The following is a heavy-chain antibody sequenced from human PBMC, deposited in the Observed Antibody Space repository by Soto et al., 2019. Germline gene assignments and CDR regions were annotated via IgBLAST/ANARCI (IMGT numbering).Heavy chain of an antibody. CDR3: ARLAYSGYLQT. J-gene: IGHJ1*01. V-gene: IGHV4-39*02. CDR1: GESICTSAYY. Sequence: SDTLSLSCDVSGESICTSAYYWGWIRQPPGKGLEWIASIYYSGATYYNPSLQSRVTISVDTSNNRFSLTLSSLTAADTAVYFCARLAYSGYLQTWGQGSLVTVSS. D-gene: IGHD1-26*01. CDR2: IYYSGAT.